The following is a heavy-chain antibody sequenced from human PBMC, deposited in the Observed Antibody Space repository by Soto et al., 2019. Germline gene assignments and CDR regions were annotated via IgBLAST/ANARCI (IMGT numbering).Heavy chain of an antibody. D-gene: IGHD2-2*01. Sequence: CLKISCKGSGYGWTTYFIGWVLQMPWKGLEWMGIIYPGDSNTRYSPSFQGQVIISADKSISTAYLQWSSLKASDTAMYYCARVSTRASASYFSDYWGQGTLVTVSS. CDR2: IYPGDSNT. J-gene: IGHJ4*02. V-gene: IGHV5-51*01. CDR1: GYGWTTYF. CDR3: ARVSTRASASYFSDY.